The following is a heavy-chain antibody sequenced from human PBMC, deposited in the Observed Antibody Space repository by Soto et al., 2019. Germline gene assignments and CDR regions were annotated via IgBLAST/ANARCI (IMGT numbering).Heavy chain of an antibody. CDR2: IYYSVST. Sequence: SETLSLTCTVSGGSISSSSYYRGWIRQPPGKGLEWIGRIYYSVSTYYNSSLKSRVTISVDTSKNQFSLTVSSVTAADTTVYYCARLYYDFWSGYFFDYWGQGTLVTVSS. D-gene: IGHD3-3*01. CDR1: GGSISSSSYY. CDR3: ARLYYDFWSGYFFDY. J-gene: IGHJ4*02. V-gene: IGHV4-39*01.